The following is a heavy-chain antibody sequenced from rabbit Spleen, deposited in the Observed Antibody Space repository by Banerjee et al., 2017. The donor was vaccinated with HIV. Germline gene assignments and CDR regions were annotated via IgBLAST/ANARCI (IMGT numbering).Heavy chain of an antibody. CDR2: IYGAARSNT. J-gene: IGHJ4*01. CDR1: GFSFSSAYD. D-gene: IGHD7-1*01. Sequence: QEQLVESGGGLVKPEGSLTLTCTVSGFSFSSAYDMCWVRQAPGKGLEWIACIYGAARSNTWYATWAKGRFTISKTSSTTVTLQLNSLTAADTATYFCARGAGYTDDNYGYFDLWGQGTLVTVS. CDR3: ARGAGYTDDNYGYFDL. V-gene: IGHV1S45*01.